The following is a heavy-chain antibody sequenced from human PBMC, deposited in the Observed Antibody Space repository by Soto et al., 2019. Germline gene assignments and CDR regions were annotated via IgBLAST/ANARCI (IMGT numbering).Heavy chain of an antibody. D-gene: IGHD3-10*01. V-gene: IGHV4-61*01. J-gene: IGHJ4*02. Sequence: SETLSLTCTVSGASLRSGSYYWSWIRQPPGKGLEWIGYISHSGRTNYDPSLKSRLTMSVDTSQNQFSLQLNSVTAADTAVYYCSYGSSFDYWGQGTLVTAPQ. CDR2: ISHSGRT. CDR3: SYGSSFDY. CDR1: GASLRSGSYY.